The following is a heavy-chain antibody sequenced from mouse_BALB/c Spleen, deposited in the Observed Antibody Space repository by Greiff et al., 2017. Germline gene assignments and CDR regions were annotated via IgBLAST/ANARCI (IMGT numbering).Heavy chain of an antibody. CDR2: INPSTGYT. D-gene: IGHD2-1*01. CDR3: ARGNYGNFDY. V-gene: IGHV1-7*01. J-gene: IGHJ2*01. Sequence: VKLMESGAELAKPGASVKMSCKASGYTFTSYWMHWVKQRPGQGLEWIGYINPSTGYTEYNQKFKDKATLTADKSSSTAYMQLSSLTSEDSAVYYCARGNYGNFDYWGQGTTLTVSS. CDR1: GYTFTSYW.